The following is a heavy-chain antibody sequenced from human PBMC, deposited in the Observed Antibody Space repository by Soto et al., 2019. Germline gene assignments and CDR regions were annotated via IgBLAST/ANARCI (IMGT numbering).Heavy chain of an antibody. CDR2: ISYDGSNK. CDR3: VRDGPRITIYGYRDY. CDR1: SFG. D-gene: IGHD3-3*01. J-gene: IGHJ4*02. Sequence: SFGGHRVIKKPGKGLEWVAGISYDGSNKNYADSVKGRFTISRDNSKNTRYLQMNSLRTEDTAVYYCVRDGPRITIYGYRDYWGQRTLVS. V-gene: IGHV3-30*04.